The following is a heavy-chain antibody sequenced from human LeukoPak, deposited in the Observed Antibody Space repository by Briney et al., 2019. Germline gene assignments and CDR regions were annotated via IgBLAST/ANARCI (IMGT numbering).Heavy chain of an antibody. CDR1: GFTFSSHA. Sequence: GGSLRLSCAASGFTFSSHAMSWVRQAPGRGLEWVSVISGNSVTTDYADPVKGRFTISRDNSKNTLYLQMNSLRAEDTALYCCAKDTSAYGDYLSWFDPWGQGTLVSVSS. CDR2: ISGNSVTT. J-gene: IGHJ5*02. V-gene: IGHV3-23*01. CDR3: AKDTSAYGDYLSWFDP. D-gene: IGHD4-17*01.